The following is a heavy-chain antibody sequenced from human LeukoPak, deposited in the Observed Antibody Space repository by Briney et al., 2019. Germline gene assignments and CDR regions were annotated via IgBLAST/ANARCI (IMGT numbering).Heavy chain of an antibody. D-gene: IGHD4-17*01. J-gene: IGHJ3*02. Sequence: SETLSLTCAVSGGSISSGGYSWSWIRQPPGKGLEWIGYIYHSGSTYYNPSLKSRVTISVDRSKNQFSLKLSSVTAADTAVYYCARVDYGDPLGAFDIWGQGTMVTVSS. CDR1: GGSISSGGYS. CDR2: IYHSGST. V-gene: IGHV4-30-2*01. CDR3: ARVDYGDPLGAFDI.